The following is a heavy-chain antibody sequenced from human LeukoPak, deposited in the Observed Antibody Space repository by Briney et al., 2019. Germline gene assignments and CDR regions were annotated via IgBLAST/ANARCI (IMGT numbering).Heavy chain of an antibody. CDR3: AKHSGWYVKDRHIDY. CDR1: GFTFSSYA. J-gene: IGHJ4*02. V-gene: IGHV3-23*01. D-gene: IGHD6-19*01. Sequence: GGSLRLSCAASGFTFSSYAMSWVRQAPGKGLEWVSAIRGSGDTTYYADSVKGRFTISRDNSKNTLYLQMDSLRAEDTAVYYCAKHSGWYVKDRHIDYWGQGTLVIVSS. CDR2: IRGSGDTT.